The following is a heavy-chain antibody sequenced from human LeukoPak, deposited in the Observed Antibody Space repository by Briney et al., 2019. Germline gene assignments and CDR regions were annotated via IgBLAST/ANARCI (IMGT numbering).Heavy chain of an antibody. V-gene: IGHV3-30-3*01. J-gene: IGHJ4*02. CDR3: ARDQSSSWTYYFDY. Sequence: GGSLRLSCAASGFTFSSYAMHWVRQAPGKGLEWVAVISYDGSNKYYADSVKGRFTISRDNSKNTLYLQMNSLRAEDTAVYYCARDQSSSWTYYFDYWGQGTLVTVSS. D-gene: IGHD6-13*01. CDR1: GFTFSSYA. CDR2: ISYDGSNK.